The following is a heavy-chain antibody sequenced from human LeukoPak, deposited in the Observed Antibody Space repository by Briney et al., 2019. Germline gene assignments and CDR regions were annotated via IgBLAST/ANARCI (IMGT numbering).Heavy chain of an antibody. D-gene: IGHD3-10*01. CDR1: GYTLTELS. CDR2: IIPIFGTA. Sequence: SVKVSCKVSGYTLTELSMHWVRQAPGQGLEWMGGIIPIFGTANYAQKFQGRVTITADESTSTAYMELSSLRSEDTAVYYCARSNGSGSYTPIYNWFDPWGQGTLVTVSS. J-gene: IGHJ5*02. CDR3: ARSNGSGSYTPIYNWFDP. V-gene: IGHV1-69*13.